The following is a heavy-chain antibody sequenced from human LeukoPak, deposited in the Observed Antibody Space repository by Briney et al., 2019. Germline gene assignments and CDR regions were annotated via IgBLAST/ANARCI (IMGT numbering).Heavy chain of an antibody. J-gene: IGHJ5*02. CDR2: MNPNSGNT. Sequence: ASVTVSCKASGYTFTSYDINWVRQATGQGLEWMGWMNPNSGNTGYAQEFQGRVTITRNTSISTAYMELSSLRSEDTAVYYCARCPSRTWYGAYSYFNWFDPWGQGTLVTVSS. D-gene: IGHD5-18*01. CDR3: ARCPSRTWYGAYSYFNWFDP. V-gene: IGHV1-8*03. CDR1: GYTFTSYD.